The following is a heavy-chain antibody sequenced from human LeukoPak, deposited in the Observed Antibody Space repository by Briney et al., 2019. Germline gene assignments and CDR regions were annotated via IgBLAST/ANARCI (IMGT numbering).Heavy chain of an antibody. CDR1: GGTFSSYA. CDR3: ARGRLNGNVDF. D-gene: IGHD1-20*01. J-gene: IGHJ4*02. CDR2: IIPIFGTA. Sequence: ASVKVSCKASGGTFSSYAISWVRQAPGLGLEWMGGIIPIFGTANYAQKFQGRVTITADESTSTAYMELSSLRSEDTAMYYCARGRLNGNVDFWGQGTLVTVSS. V-gene: IGHV1-69*13.